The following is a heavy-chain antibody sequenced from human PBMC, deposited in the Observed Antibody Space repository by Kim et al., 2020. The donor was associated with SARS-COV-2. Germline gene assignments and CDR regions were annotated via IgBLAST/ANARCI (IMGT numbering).Heavy chain of an antibody. J-gene: IGHJ4*02. Sequence: ASVKVSCKASGYTFTSYAMNWVRQAPGQGLEWMGWINTNTGNPTYAQGFTGRFVFSLDTSVSTAYLQISSLKAEDTAVYYCARDPHDYGHYVNGLFDYWGQGTLVTVSS. CDR2: INTNTGNP. V-gene: IGHV7-4-1*02. CDR1: GYTFTSYA. CDR3: ARDPHDYGHYVNGLFDY. D-gene: IGHD4-17*01.